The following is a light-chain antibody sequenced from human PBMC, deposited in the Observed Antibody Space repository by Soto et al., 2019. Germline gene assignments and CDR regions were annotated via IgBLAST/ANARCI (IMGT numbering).Light chain of an antibody. Sequence: EIVLTQSPDTLSLSPGERATLSCRASQSVSNTYLAWYQQKPGQAPRLLIYGASSRATGIPDRFSGSGSGTYFTLTISRLEPEDFAVYYCQHYGTSQGLFTFGPGTKVDIK. V-gene: IGKV3-20*01. J-gene: IGKJ3*01. CDR3: QHYGTSQGLFT. CDR1: QSVSNTY. CDR2: GAS.